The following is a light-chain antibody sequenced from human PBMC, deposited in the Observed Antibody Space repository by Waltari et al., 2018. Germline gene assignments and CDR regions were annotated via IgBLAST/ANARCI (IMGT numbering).Light chain of an antibody. CDR2: GAS. J-gene: IGKJ1*01. Sequence: EIVLTQSPGTLSLSPGERATLSCRASQSIGRYLIWYQQKPGQAPRILIYGASTRADGSPDRFSVSGAGTDFRLTISRLEPEDFAVYYCQNHERLPAVFGRGTKVEIK. CDR3: QNHERLPAV. V-gene: IGKV3-20*01. CDR1: QSIGRY.